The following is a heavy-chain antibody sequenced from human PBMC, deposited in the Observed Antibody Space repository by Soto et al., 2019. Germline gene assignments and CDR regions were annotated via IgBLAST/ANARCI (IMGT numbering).Heavy chain of an antibody. CDR1: GFTFSDYY. J-gene: IGHJ4*02. CDR3: ARSHPRLEMATTTLDDY. V-gene: IGHV3-11*01. D-gene: IGHD5-12*01. CDR2: ISSSGSTI. Sequence: QVQLVESGGGLVKPGGSLRLSCAASGFTFSDYYMSWIRQAPGKGLEWVSYISSSGSTIYSADSVKGRFIISRDNAKNSLYLQMNSLRAEDTAVYYCARSHPRLEMATTTLDDYWGQGTLVTVSS.